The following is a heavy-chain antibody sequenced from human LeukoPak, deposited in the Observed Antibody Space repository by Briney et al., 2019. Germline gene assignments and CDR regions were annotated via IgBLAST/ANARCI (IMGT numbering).Heavy chain of an antibody. Sequence: PSETLSLTCSVSGGSINSNSHHWDWIRQAPGKGLEWIGNIYYSGTTSYNPSLKSRVTISVDTSKNQFSLRLSSVTAADTAVYYCARRGDILTDYAFDYWGQGTWSPSPQ. V-gene: IGHV4-39*01. D-gene: IGHD3-9*01. J-gene: IGHJ4*02. CDR1: GGSINSNSHH. CDR2: IYYSGTT. CDR3: ARRGDILTDYAFDY.